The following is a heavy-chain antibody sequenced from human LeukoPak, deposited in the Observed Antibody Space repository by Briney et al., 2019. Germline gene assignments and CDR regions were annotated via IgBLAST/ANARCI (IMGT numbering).Heavy chain of an antibody. CDR3: ARSDYGEINDAFDI. Sequence: SVKVSCKASGGTFSSYAISWVRQAPGQGLEWMGRIIPILGIANYAQKFQGRVTITADKSTSTVYMELSSLRSEDTAVYYCARSDYGEINDAFDIWGQGTMVTVSS. CDR2: IIPILGIA. J-gene: IGHJ3*02. CDR1: GGTFSSYA. V-gene: IGHV1-69*04. D-gene: IGHD4-17*01.